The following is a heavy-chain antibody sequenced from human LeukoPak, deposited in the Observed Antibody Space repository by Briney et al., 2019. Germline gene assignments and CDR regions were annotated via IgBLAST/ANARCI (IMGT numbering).Heavy chain of an antibody. CDR2: IQFDGGNK. CDR3: AKDDYGGSDY. CDR1: GFTFSSYG. D-gene: IGHD4-23*01. J-gene: IGHJ4*02. V-gene: IGHV3-30*02. Sequence: PGGSLRLSCAASGFTFSSYGMHWVRQAPGKGLEWVTFIQFDGGNKFYADSVKGRFTISRDNPKKTLYLQMNSLRPEDTAVYYCAKDDYGGSDYWGQGTLVTVSS.